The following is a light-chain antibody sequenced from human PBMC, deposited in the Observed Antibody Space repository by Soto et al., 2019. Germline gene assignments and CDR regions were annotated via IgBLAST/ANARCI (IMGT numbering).Light chain of an antibody. Sequence: EIGLTQSPGTLSFSPGERATLSCRASQTISTGLAWYQQKPGQSPRLVIGGASDRATGIPARFSGSGSGTDFTRTISSLEPEDFAVYYCQQRSALTVTFGQGTKLEI. V-gene: IGKV3-11*01. CDR3: QQRSALTVT. CDR2: GAS. J-gene: IGKJ2*01. CDR1: QTISTG.